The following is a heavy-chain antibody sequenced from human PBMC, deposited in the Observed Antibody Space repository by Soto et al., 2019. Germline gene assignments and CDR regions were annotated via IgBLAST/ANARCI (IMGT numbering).Heavy chain of an antibody. J-gene: IGHJ4*02. V-gene: IGHV3-7*05. CDR2: IKQDGSDK. Sequence: EVQLVESGGGLVQPGGSLRLSCVASGFTFSRFWMSWVRQAPGKGLEWVANIKQDGSDKNYVDFVKGRFTISRDNAKNSLFLQMSSLRADDTAVYYCARDLAGLDYWGQGTLVTVSS. CDR3: ARDLAGLDY. CDR1: GFTFSRFW.